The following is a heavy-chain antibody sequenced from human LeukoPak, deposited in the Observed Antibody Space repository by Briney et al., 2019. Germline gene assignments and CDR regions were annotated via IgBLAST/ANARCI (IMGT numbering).Heavy chain of an antibody. V-gene: IGHV3-33*01. CDR3: ARDCCSSGPAFDY. J-gene: IGHJ4*02. Sequence: GRSLRLSCAASGFTFSSYGMHWVRQAPGKGLEWVAVIWYDGSNKYYADSVKGRFTTSRDNSKNTLYLQMNSLRAEDTAVYYCARDCCSSGPAFDYWGQGTLVTVSS. CDR2: IWYDGSNK. D-gene: IGHD6-19*01. CDR1: GFTFSSYG.